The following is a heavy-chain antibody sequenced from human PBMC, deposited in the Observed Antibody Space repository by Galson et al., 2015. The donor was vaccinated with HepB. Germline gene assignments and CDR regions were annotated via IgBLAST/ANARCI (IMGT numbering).Heavy chain of an antibody. J-gene: IGHJ3*02. CDR3: TRDRGYYYASGSYFDDAFDI. Sequence: SVKVSCKASGYTFSNYGITWVRQAPGRGLEWMGWISAYNGNTNHAQKIQGRVTMTTDTSTSTAYMELRSLRSDDTAVYYCTRDRGYYYASGSYFDDAFDIWGQGTMVTVS. D-gene: IGHD3-10*01. V-gene: IGHV1-18*01. CDR1: GYTFSNYG. CDR2: ISAYNGNT.